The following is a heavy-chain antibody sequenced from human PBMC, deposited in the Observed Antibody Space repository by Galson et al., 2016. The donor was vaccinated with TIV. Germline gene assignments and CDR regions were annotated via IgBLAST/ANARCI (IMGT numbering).Heavy chain of an antibody. Sequence: GLEWIGYIYYSGSANYSPSLKSRVTISRDTSKNQFSLKLSSVTAADTAVYYCARQSGYGSSWFPYYFDYWGQGTLVTVSS. J-gene: IGHJ4*02. CDR3: ARQSGYGSSWFPYYFDY. D-gene: IGHD6-13*01. V-gene: IGHV4-59*08. CDR2: IYYSGSA.